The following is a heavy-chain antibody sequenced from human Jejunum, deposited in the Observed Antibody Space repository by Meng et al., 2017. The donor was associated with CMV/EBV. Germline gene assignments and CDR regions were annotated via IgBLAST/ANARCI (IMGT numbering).Heavy chain of an antibody. J-gene: IGHJ6*02. Sequence: WGWIRQPPGKGLEWIVNIYYNGNTYYNPSLKSRVTISVDSSKNQFSLKLTSMTAADTAVYYCARDRYCHNGVCYATPPPYYYGMGVWGQGTTVTVSS. CDR2: IYYNGNT. CDR3: ARDRYCHNGVCYATPPPYYYGMGV. V-gene: IGHV4-39*07. D-gene: IGHD2-8*01.